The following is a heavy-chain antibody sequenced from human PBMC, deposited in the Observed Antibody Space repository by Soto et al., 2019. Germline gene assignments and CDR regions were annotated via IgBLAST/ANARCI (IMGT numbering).Heavy chain of an antibody. CDR3: ARVLSSSWYVDY. D-gene: IGHD6-13*01. J-gene: IGHJ4*02. Sequence: GGSLRLSCAASGFTFSSYAMHGVRQAPGKGLEWVAVISYDGSNKYYADSVKGRFTISRDNSENTVYLQLNSLRPEDTAVYYCARVLSSSWYVDYWGQGT. CDR2: ISYDGSNK. CDR1: GFTFSSYA. V-gene: IGHV3-30*14.